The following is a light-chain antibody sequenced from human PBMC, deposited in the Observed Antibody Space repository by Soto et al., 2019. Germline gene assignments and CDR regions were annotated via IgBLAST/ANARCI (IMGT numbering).Light chain of an antibody. CDR2: DAS. CDR3: QQRSNWPSGLT. V-gene: IGKV3-11*01. Sequence: EIVLTQSPASLSLCPWGRATLSCRASQSVGTSLAWYQLRPGQPPRVLIYDASSRAPGIPARFSASGSGTDFTLTINSLEPGDFAVYYCQQRSNWPSGLTFGGGTKVEMK. J-gene: IGKJ4*01. CDR1: QSVGTS.